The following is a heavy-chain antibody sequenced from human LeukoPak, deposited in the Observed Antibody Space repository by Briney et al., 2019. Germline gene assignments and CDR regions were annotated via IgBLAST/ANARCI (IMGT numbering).Heavy chain of an antibody. Sequence: AGGSLRLSCAASGFTFSSYWMSWVRRAPGKGLEWVANIKQDGSEKYYVDSVKGRFTISRDNAKNSLYLQMNSLRAEDTAVYYCARDLFGVAPDDAFDIWGQGTMVTVSS. CDR2: IKQDGSEK. J-gene: IGHJ3*02. CDR1: GFTFSSYW. V-gene: IGHV3-7*01. D-gene: IGHD3-3*01. CDR3: ARDLFGVAPDDAFDI.